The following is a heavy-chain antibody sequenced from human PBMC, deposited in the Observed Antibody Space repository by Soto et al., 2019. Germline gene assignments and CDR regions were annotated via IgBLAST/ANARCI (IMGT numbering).Heavy chain of an antibody. V-gene: IGHV1-3*01. CDR2: INAGTGNT. CDR1: GYTFTSYS. Sequence: GASVKVSCKASGYTFTSYSMHWVRQAPGQRLEWMGWINAGTGNTKYSQKFQGRVTITRDTSASTAYMELSSLRSEDTAVYYCASSGYSSSSRIAVAGTTPHYWGQGTLVTVS. D-gene: IGHD6-19*01. CDR3: ASSGYSSSSRIAVAGTTPHY. J-gene: IGHJ4*02.